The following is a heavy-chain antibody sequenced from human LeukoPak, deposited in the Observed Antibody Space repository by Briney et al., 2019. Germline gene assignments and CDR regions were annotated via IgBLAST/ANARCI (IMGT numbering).Heavy chain of an antibody. D-gene: IGHD3-16*02. Sequence: SETLSLTCTVSVGSISSYYCSWIRQPAGKGLECIGRIYTSVITNYNPSLQSRVTLSVDTSKNQFSLKLNSVTAADTAVYYCARQSLSSEPARLGELSFKYYFDYWGQGTLVTVSS. J-gene: IGHJ4*02. CDR3: ARQSLSSEPARLGELSFKYYFDY. CDR2: IYTSVIT. V-gene: IGHV4-4*07. CDR1: VGSISSYY.